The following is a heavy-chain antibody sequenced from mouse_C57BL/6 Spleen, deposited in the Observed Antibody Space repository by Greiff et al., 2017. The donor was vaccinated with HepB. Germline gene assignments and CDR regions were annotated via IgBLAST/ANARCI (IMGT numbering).Heavy chain of an antibody. D-gene: IGHD1-1*01. CDR1: GYTFTSYD. V-gene: IGHV1-85*01. CDR2: IYPRDGST. CDR3: AREDYGSSPYYAMDY. J-gene: IGHJ4*01. Sequence: QVHVKQSGPELVKPGASVKLSCKASGYTFTSYDINWVKQRPGQGLEWIGWIYPRDGSTKYNEKFKGKATLTVDTSSSTAYMELHSLTSEDSAVYFCAREDYGSSPYYAMDYWGQGTSVTVSS.